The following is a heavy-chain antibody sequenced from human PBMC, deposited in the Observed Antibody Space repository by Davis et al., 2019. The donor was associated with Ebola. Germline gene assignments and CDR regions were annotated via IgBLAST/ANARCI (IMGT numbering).Heavy chain of an antibody. J-gene: IGHJ6*02. V-gene: IGHV1-3*01. CDR1: GYTFTSYA. CDR2: INAGNGNT. D-gene: IGHD6-19*01. CDR3: ARGGWDTGIAVAGTKGKYYYYGMDV. Sequence: ASVKVSCKASGYTFTSYAMHWVRQPPGQRLEWMGWINAGNGNTKYSQKFQGRVTITSDTSASTAYMELSSLRSEDTAVYYCARGGWDTGIAVAGTKGKYYYYGMDVWGQGTTVTVSS.